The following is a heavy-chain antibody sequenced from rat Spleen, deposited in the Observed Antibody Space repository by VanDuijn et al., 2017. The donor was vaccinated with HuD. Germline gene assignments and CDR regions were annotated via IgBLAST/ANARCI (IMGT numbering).Heavy chain of an antibody. Sequence: EVQLVESGGGLVQPGRSLKLSCEASGFTFSNYYMAWVRQAPTKGLEWVASISIGGGNTYYRDSVTGRFTISRDDAKSTLYLQMDSLRSEETATYYCARHGEQLFDFWGPGTMVTVSS. CDR2: ISIGGGNT. D-gene: IGHD1-10*01. J-gene: IGHJ1*01. CDR1: GFTFSNYY. CDR3: ARHGEQLFDF. V-gene: IGHV5S11*01.